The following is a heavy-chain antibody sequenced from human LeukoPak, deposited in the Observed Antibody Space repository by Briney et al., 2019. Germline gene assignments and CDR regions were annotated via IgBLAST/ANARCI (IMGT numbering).Heavy chain of an antibody. J-gene: IGHJ4*02. D-gene: IGHD3-16*01. CDR3: ARYSRRGRGCDY. Sequence: SETLSLTCDVSGGSISSGLYSWSWIRQPPGKGLEWIGEINHSGSTNYNPSLKSRVTISVDTSKNQFSLKLSSVTAADTAVYYCARYSRRGRGCDYWGQGTLVTVSS. V-gene: IGHV4-34*01. CDR2: INHSGST. CDR1: GGSISSGLYS.